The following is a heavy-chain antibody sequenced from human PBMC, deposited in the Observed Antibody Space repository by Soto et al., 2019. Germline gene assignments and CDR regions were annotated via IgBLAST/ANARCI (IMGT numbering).Heavy chain of an antibody. Sequence: QVQLVESGGGVVQPGRSLRLSCAASGFTFSSYGMHWVRPAPGKGLEWVAVISYDGSNKYYADSVKGRFTISRDNSKNTLYLQMNSLRAEDKAVYYCAPWFGAFDYWGQGTLVTVSS. CDR2: ISYDGSNK. CDR1: GFTFSSYG. V-gene: IGHV3-30*03. D-gene: IGHD3-10*01. J-gene: IGHJ4*02. CDR3: APWFGAFDY.